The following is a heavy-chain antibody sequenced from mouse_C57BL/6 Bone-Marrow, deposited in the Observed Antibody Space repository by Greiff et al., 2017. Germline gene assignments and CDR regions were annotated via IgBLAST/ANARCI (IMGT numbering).Heavy chain of an antibody. CDR2: ISSGGSYT. J-gene: IGHJ4*01. CDR3: ARLTRGGFRYYYAMDY. V-gene: IGHV5-6*01. CDR1: GFTFSSYG. Sequence: EVKLMESGGDLVKPGGSLKLSCAASGFTFSSYGMSWVRQTPDKRLEWVATISSGGSYTYYPDSVTGRFTISRDNAKNTLYLQMSSLKSEDTAMXYCARLTRGGFRYYYAMDYWGQGTSVTVSS. D-gene: IGHD3-1*01.